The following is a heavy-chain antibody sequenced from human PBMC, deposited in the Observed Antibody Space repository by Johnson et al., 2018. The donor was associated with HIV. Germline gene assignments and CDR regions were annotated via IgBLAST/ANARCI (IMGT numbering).Heavy chain of an antibody. Sequence: QVQLVESGGGVVQTGGSLRLSCAASGFTFSTYAMHWVRQAPGKGLEWVAFIRYDGNNKYFADSVKGRFTISRDNSKNTLYLQMNSLRAEDTAVYYCASIQGGIWGQGTMVTVSS. CDR1: GFTFSTYA. V-gene: IGHV3-30*02. CDR3: ASIQGGI. CDR2: IRYDGNNK. J-gene: IGHJ3*02. D-gene: IGHD2-2*02.